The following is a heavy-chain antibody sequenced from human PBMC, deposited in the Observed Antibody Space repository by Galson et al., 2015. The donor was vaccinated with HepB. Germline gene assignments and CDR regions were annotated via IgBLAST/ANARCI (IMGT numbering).Heavy chain of an antibody. V-gene: IGHV3-15*01. CDR3: TPVPAAVYSYGWGYFDY. CDR2: IKSKTDGGTT. J-gene: IGHJ4*02. CDR1: GFTFSNAW. D-gene: IGHD5-18*01. Sequence: SLRLSCAASGFTFSNAWMSWVRQAPGKGLEWVGRIKSKTDGGTTDYAAPVKGRFTISRDDSKNTLYLQMNSLKTEDTAVYYCTPVPAAVYSYGWGYFDYWGQGTLVTVSS.